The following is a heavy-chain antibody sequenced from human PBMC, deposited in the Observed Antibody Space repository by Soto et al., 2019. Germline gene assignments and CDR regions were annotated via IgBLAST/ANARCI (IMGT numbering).Heavy chain of an antibody. V-gene: IGHV1-2*02. D-gene: IGHD1-26*01. Sequence: QVHLVQSGAEVKRPGDSVKVSRKASGYTFTDYHIHWVRQAPGQGLEWMGRITPKSGEIYYSPKFQGRVTLTRDTSISTAYMELTPLRLDDTAVYYCARAPIWGPTGDFDYWGQGTLATVSS. CDR1: GYTFTDYH. CDR2: ITPKSGEI. CDR3: ARAPIWGPTGDFDY. J-gene: IGHJ4*02.